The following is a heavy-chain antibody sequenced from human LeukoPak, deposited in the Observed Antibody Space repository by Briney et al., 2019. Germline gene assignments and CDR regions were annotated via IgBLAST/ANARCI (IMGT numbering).Heavy chain of an antibody. CDR2: IYPGESDT. Sequence: GEPRKFSCKGSGYSFTSSWIGWVRRTPGKGLEWLGIIYPGESDTRYRRSFQGQVTISADKSNSNAYLQWGNLKVSDTAMYYCASLGGYVAANWFDPWGEGTLVSVSS. J-gene: IGHJ5*02. CDR3: ASLGGYVAANWFDP. V-gene: IGHV5-51*01. CDR1: GYSFTSSW. D-gene: IGHD5-12*01.